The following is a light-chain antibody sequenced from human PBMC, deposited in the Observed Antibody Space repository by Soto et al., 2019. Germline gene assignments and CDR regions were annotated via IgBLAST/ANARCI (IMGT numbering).Light chain of an antibody. V-gene: IGLV6-57*04. CDR2: EDN. J-gene: IGLJ2*01. CDR1: SGSIASNY. CDR3: QSYDSSTHVV. Sequence: FMLTKPHSVSESPGKTVTISCTRSSGSIASNYVQWYQQRPGSAPTTVIYEDNQRPSGVPDRFSGSIDSSSNSASLTISGLKTEDEADYYCQSYDSSTHVVFGGGTKLTVL.